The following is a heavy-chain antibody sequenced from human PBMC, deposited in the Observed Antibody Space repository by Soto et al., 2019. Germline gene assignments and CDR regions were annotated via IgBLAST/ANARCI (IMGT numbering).Heavy chain of an antibody. CDR3: SSDYSGDSPNPNYYCVDI. V-gene: IGHV4-39*01. J-gene: IGHJ6*02. CDR2: IYYSGST. D-gene: IGHD2-21*01. CDR1: GASISSTSYY. Sequence: SETLSLTCTVSGASISSTSYYWGWIRQPPGKGLEWIGNIYYSGSTNYNPSLKSRVTISVDTSKNLFSLKLSSVSAGATAVYYCSSDYSGDSPNPNYYCVDIGYQGTTVTISS.